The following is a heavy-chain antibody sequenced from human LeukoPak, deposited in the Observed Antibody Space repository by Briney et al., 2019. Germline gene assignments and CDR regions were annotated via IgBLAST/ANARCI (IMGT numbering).Heavy chain of an antibody. V-gene: IGHV4-59*01. Sequence: SEPLSLTCTVPGGSISSYYWSWIRQPPGKGLEWIGYIYYSGSTNYNPSLKSRVTISVDTSKNQFSLKLSPVTAADTAVYYCARDRRYSSGWYGIDYWGQGTLVTVSS. J-gene: IGHJ4*02. D-gene: IGHD6-19*01. CDR1: GGSISSYY. CDR3: ARDRRYSSGWYGIDY. CDR2: IYYSGST.